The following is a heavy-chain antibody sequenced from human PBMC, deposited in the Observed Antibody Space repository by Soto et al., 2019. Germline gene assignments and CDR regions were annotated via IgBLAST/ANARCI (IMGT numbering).Heavy chain of an antibody. V-gene: IGHV1-46*01. J-gene: IGHJ4*02. Sequence: QVQLVQSGAEVKKPGASVKVSCKASGYTFTSYYMHWVRQAPGQGLEWMGIINPSGGSTSYAQKFKGRVTMTRDTSTSTVYMELSSLRSEDTAVYYCARSSELHGGFDYWGQGTLVTVSS. CDR3: ARSSELHGGFDY. D-gene: IGHD3-16*01. CDR1: GYTFTSYY. CDR2: INPSGGST.